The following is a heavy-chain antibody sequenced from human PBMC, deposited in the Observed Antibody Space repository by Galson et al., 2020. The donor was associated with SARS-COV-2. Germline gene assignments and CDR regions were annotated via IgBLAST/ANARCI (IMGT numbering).Heavy chain of an antibody. D-gene: IGHD2-15*01. CDR2: ILPSASDA. Sequence: KLCGSLRLPCKASGYIFITEWIAWVRQMPGKGLEWMGIILPSASDARYSPSFQGQVSISVDKSISTTYLEWSSLKASDSAMYYCVTGSYCRGGSCYDSWGQGTLVTVTS. CDR3: VTGSYCRGGSCYDS. V-gene: IGHV5-51*01. J-gene: IGHJ5*01. CDR1: GYIFITEW.